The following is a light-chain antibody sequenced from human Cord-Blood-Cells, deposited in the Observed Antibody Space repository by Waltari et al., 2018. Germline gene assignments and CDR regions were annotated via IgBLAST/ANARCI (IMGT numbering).Light chain of an antibody. CDR2: EGS. CDR3: CSYAGSSYV. CDR1: SSDVGSYNL. V-gene: IGLV2-23*01. J-gene: IGLJ1*01. Sequence: QSALTQPASVSGSPGQSITISCTGTSSDVGSYNLVSWYQQHPGKAPKLMIYEGSKRPSGVSNRFSGSKSGNTASLTISVLQAEDEADYYCCSYAGSSYVFGTWTKVTVL.